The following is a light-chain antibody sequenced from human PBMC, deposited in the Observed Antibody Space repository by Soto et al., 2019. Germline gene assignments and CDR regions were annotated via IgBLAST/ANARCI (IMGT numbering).Light chain of an antibody. V-gene: IGKV4-1*01. J-gene: IGKJ1*01. CDR2: WAS. Sequence: DIVVTQSPDSLAVSLGERATINCKSSQSILYSSNNKNYLAWYQQKPGQPPKLLIYWASTRESGVPDRFSGSGSGIHFTLNISRLQAEDVAVYHCQQYYSPWTFGQGTKVEIK. CDR3: QQYYSPWT. CDR1: QSILYSSNNKNY.